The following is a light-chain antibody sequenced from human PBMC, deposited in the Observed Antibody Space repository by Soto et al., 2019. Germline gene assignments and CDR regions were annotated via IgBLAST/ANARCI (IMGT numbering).Light chain of an antibody. CDR1: QSVSSD. Sequence: EIVLPQSPATLSFAPGERATLSCRASQSVSSDLAWYHQKPGQAPRLLIYGASTRATGIPARFSGSGSETDSTLTVSSLRSEDSAVYYCQQYNYWPITFGQGTRLEIK. J-gene: IGKJ5*01. CDR3: QQYNYWPIT. CDR2: GAS. V-gene: IGKV3-15*01.